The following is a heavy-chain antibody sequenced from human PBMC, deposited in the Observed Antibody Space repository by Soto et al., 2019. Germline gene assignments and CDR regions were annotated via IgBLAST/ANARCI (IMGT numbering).Heavy chain of an antibody. CDR3: ARGWFGPDV. J-gene: IGHJ6*03. Sequence: EVQLVESGGGLVQPGGSLSLSCAASEFTFSGRSVHWVRQAPGKGLVWVSGIDKVGTDSTYADSVKGRFTSSRDNAKNTVDLQMNSVRVEDTAVYYCARGWFGPDVWGKGTAVTVSS. D-gene: IGHD3-10*01. CDR1: EFTFSGRS. V-gene: IGHV3-74*01. CDR2: IDKVGTDS.